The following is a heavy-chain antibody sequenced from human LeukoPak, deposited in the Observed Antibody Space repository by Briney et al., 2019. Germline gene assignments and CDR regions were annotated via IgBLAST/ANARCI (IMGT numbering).Heavy chain of an antibody. D-gene: IGHD6-19*01. CDR1: GYTFTDFH. V-gene: IGHV1-2*02. CDR2: INPYSGGT. J-gene: IGHJ3*02. CDR3: ARASSGWYLEAFDI. Sequence: ASVKVSCKASGYTFTDFHIHWVRQAPGQGLEWMGWINPYSGGTNYAQKFQGRVTMTRDTSISTAYMELSSLKSEDTAVYYCARASSGWYLEAFDIWGQGTMVTVSS.